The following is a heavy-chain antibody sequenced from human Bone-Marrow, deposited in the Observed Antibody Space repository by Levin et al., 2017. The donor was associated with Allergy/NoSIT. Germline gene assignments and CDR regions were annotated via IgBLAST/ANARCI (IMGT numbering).Heavy chain of an antibody. Sequence: GESLKISCAASGFTFSSYAMSWVRQAPGKGLEWVSAISGSGGSTYYADSVKGRFTISRDNSKNTLYLQMNSLRAEDTAVYYCAKGQPRGWIDYFDYWGQGTLVTVSS. CDR3: AKGQPRGWIDYFDY. CDR1: GFTFSSYA. J-gene: IGHJ4*02. D-gene: IGHD6-19*01. V-gene: IGHV3-23*01. CDR2: ISGSGGST.